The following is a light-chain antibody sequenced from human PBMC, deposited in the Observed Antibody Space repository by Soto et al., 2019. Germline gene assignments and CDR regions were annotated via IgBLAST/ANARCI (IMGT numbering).Light chain of an antibody. Sequence: DIHVTQSPSSVSASVGDGVTITCRASQDIAGYLAWYQHKPGRTPELVIHGASRLQSGVPARFSASGSGTDFTLSINRLKPEDFATYYGQQAYSFPITFGQGTRLEIK. CDR2: GAS. CDR3: QQAYSFPIT. V-gene: IGKV1D-12*01. J-gene: IGKJ5*01. CDR1: QDIAGY.